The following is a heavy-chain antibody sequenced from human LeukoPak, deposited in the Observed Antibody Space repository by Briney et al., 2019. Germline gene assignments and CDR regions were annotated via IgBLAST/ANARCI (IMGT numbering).Heavy chain of an antibody. V-gene: IGHV3-48*01. Sequence: PGGSLRLSRAASGFNYNTYSMNWVRQAPGKGLEWLSYIGGSSSPIYSADSVKGRLTISRDNAKNSVYLQMNSLRAEDTAVYYCARGRDSSAAFDHWGQGTLVTVSS. D-gene: IGHD6-25*01. CDR3: ARGRDSSAAFDH. J-gene: IGHJ4*02. CDR1: GFNYNTYS. CDR2: IGGSSSPI.